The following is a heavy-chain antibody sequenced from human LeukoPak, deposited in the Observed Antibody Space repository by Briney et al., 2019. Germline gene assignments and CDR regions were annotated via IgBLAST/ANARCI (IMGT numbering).Heavy chain of an antibody. CDR3: ARTARGVVTDFQH. Sequence: RTSETLSLTCIVSGGSVSSASYYWSWLRQPPGKGLEWIGYIYYSGSTNYNPSLKSRVTISVDTSKNQFSLKLSSVTAADTAMYYCARTARGVVTDFQHWGQGTLVTVSS. V-gene: IGHV4-61*01. CDR1: GGSVSSASYY. J-gene: IGHJ1*01. CDR2: IYYSGST. D-gene: IGHD5-18*01.